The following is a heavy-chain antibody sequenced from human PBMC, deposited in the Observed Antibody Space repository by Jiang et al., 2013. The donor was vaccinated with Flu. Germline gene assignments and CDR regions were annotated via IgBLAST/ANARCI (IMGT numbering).Heavy chain of an antibody. J-gene: IGHJ3*02. CDR1: GYSISSGYF. Sequence: GPGLVKPSETLSLTCSVSGYSISSGYFWGWIRQPPGKGLEWIGSLYHSGITYYNPSLKSRVTISADTSKNQLSLKLTSVTAADTAVYYCARPAPNSSGYLDAFDIWGQGTMVTVSS. CDR2: LYHSGIT. D-gene: IGHD3-22*01. V-gene: IGHV4-38-2*01. CDR3: ARPAPNSSGYLDAFDI.